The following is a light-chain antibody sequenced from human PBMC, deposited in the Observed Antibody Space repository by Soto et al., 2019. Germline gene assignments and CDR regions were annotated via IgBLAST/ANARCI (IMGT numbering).Light chain of an antibody. V-gene: IGLV1-47*01. CDR2: KNN. CDR1: SSNIGNNY. J-gene: IGLJ1*01. CDR3: AAWDDSLSGHL. Sequence: QSVLTQPPSVSAAPGQKVSISCSGSSSNIGNNYVSWYQQLPGTAPKLLIYKNNQRPSGVPDRFSGSKSDTSASLAISGLRSEDEADYYCAAWDDSLSGHLFGTGTKVTVL.